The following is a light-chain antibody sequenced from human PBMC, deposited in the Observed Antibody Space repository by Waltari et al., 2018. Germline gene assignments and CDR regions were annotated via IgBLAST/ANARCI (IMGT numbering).Light chain of an antibody. V-gene: IGLV2-23*02. CDR3: CSYAGSGTLV. J-gene: IGLJ2*01. Sequence: QSALTQPASVSGFPGQSITITCTGTSSDVGSYDLVSWYQQHPVKAPKLMIYEVTKGPSGVSNRFSGSKSGNTASLTIFGLQAEDEADYYCCSYAGSGTLVFGGGTKVTVL. CDR1: SSDVGSYDL. CDR2: EVT.